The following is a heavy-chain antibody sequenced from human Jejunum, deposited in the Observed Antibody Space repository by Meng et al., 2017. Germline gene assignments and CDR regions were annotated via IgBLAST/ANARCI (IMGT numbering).Heavy chain of an antibody. CDR2: IKGDGSDI. CDR1: GFIFSNYW. CDR3: ARDSGEASFDY. D-gene: IGHD3-10*01. Sequence: GESLKISCAASGFIFSNYWMFWVRQVPGKGLVWVSRIKGDGSDIAYADSVKGRFTISRDNTKNTLYLRLDSLRAEDTAVYYCARDSGEASFDYWGQGILVTVSS. V-gene: IGHV3-74*01. J-gene: IGHJ4*02.